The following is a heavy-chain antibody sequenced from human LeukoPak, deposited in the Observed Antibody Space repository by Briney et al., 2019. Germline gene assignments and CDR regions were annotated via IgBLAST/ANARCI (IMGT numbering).Heavy chain of an antibody. V-gene: IGHV3-30*18. J-gene: IGHJ4*02. D-gene: IGHD4-23*01. CDR1: GFKFSTFG. CDR3: AKDPVGGRWLLDQ. Sequence: GGSLRLSCVGSGFKFSTFGMYWVRQAPGKGLEWVAVISKDGDYKFYGDSVRGRMTTSRDNSNNTLYLQMNTLRVEDTAVYYCAKDPVGGRWLLDQWGQGTLVTVSS. CDR2: ISKDGDYK.